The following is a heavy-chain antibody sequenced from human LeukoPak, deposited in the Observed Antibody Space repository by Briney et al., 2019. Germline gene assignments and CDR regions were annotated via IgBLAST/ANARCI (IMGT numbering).Heavy chain of an antibody. V-gene: IGHV3-48*03. CDR2: ISSSGSTI. Sequence: QPGGSLRLSCAASGFTFSSYEMNWVRQAPGKGLEWVSYISSSGSTIYYADSVKGRFTISRDNAKNSLYLQMNSLRAEDTAVYYCASNTYYYDSSGYSGACYFDYWGQGTLVTVSS. D-gene: IGHD3-22*01. CDR1: GFTFSSYE. CDR3: ASNTYYYDSSGYSGACYFDY. J-gene: IGHJ4*02.